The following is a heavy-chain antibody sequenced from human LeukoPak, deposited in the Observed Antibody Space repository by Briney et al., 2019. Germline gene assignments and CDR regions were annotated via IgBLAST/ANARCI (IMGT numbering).Heavy chain of an antibody. CDR1: GFTFSSYE. D-gene: IGHD6-19*01. CDR2: ISSSGSTI. V-gene: IGHV3-48*03. CDR3: ARVRSGWYDFDY. Sequence: GGSLRLSCAASGFTFSSYETNWVRQAPGKGLEWVSHISSSGSTIYYADSVKARFTISRDNAKNSLYLQMNSLRAEDTAVYYCARVRSGWYDFDYWGQGTLVTVSS. J-gene: IGHJ4*02.